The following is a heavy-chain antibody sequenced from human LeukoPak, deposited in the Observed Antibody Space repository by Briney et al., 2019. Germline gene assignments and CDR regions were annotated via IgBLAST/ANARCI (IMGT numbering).Heavy chain of an antibody. Sequence: PSETLSLTCTVSGGSISSSSYYWGWIRQPPGKGLEWIGSIYYSGSTYYNPSLKSRVTISVDTSKNQFSLKLSSVTAADTAVYYCASAPPGGLVTVFDYWGQGTLVTVSS. D-gene: IGHD3/OR15-3a*01. CDR1: GGSISSSSYY. J-gene: IGHJ4*02. CDR3: ASAPPGGLVTVFDY. CDR2: IYYSGST. V-gene: IGHV4-39*01.